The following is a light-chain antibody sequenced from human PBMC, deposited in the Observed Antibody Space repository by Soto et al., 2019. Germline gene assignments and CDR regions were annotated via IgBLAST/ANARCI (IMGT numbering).Light chain of an antibody. Sequence: QSVLTQPASVSGSPGQSITISCTGTSSDVGGYNYVSWYQQHPGKAPKLMFYEVRNRPSGVSHRFSGSKSANTASLTISGLQAEDEADYYCSSYTSSSPYVFGTGTKVTVL. V-gene: IGLV2-14*01. J-gene: IGLJ1*01. CDR3: SSYTSSSPYV. CDR2: EVR. CDR1: SSDVGGYNY.